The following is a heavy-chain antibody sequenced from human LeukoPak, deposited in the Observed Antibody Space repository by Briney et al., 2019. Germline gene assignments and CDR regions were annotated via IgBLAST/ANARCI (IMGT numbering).Heavy chain of an antibody. CDR2: ISSSGSTI. CDR3: AREGTGSGDSFNI. D-gene: IGHD1-26*01. J-gene: IGHJ3*02. CDR1: GFTFSSYS. V-gene: IGHV3-48*04. Sequence: GGSLRLSCAASGFTFSSYSMNWVGQAPGRGLEWVSYISSSGSTIYYADSVKGRFTISRDNAKNSLYLQMNSLRAEDTAVYYCAREGTGSGDSFNIWGQGTMVTVSS.